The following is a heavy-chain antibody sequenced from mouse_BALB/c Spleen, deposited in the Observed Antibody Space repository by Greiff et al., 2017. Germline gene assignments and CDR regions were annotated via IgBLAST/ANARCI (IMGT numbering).Heavy chain of an antibody. CDR2: ISYSGST. V-gene: IGHV3-2*02. CDR3: ARSGIYYYGSSSAWFAY. Sequence: EVKLEESGPGLVKPSQSLSLTCTVTGYSITSDYAWTWIRQFPGNKLEWMGYISYSGSTSYNPSLKSRISITRDTSKNQFFLQLNSVTTEDTATYYCARSGIYYYGSSSAWFAYWGQGTLVTVSA. J-gene: IGHJ3*01. D-gene: IGHD1-1*01. CDR1: GYSITSDYA.